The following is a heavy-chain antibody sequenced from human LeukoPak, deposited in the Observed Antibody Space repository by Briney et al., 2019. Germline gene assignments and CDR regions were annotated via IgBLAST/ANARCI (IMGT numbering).Heavy chain of an antibody. V-gene: IGHV3-7*01. D-gene: IGHD5-18*01. Sequence: GGSLRLSCAAFGFTFSSYWMSWVRQAPGKGLEWVANIKQDGSEKYYVDSVKGRFTISRDNAKNSLYLQMNSLRAEDTAVYYCARTRGYSYGYFDYWGQGTLVTVSS. CDR1: GFTFSSYW. CDR3: ARTRGYSYGYFDY. CDR2: IKQDGSEK. J-gene: IGHJ4*02.